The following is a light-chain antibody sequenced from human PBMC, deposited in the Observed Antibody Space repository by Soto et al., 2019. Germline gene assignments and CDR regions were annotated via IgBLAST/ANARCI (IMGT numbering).Light chain of an antibody. CDR2: DVS. CDR1: SSDVGGSNY. J-gene: IGLJ2*01. Sequence: QSALTQPASVSGSPGQSITISCTGTSSDVGGSNYVSWYQQPPGEAPKLMIYDVSYRPSGISNRFSGSKSGNTASLTISRLQAEDEADYFCSSFGGSSTRFGGGTKVTVL. CDR3: SSFGGSSTR. V-gene: IGLV2-14*01.